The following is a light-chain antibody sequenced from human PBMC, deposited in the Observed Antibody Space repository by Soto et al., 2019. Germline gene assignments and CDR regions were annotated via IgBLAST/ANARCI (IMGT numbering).Light chain of an antibody. CDR3: QSYDTTNQV. CDR1: SGSIASNY. V-gene: IGLV6-57*04. Sequence: NFMLTQPHSVSESPGKTVTISCTRSSGSIASNYVQWYQQRPGSAPTTVIYKDNQRPSGVPDRFSGSIDSSSNSASLSISGLKTEDEADYYCQSYDTTNQVFGGGTKLTAL. J-gene: IGLJ2*01. CDR2: KDN.